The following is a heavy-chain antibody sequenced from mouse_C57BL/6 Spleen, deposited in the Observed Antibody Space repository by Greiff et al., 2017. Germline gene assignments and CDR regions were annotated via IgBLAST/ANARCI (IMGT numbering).Heavy chain of an antibody. CDR2: ISSGSSTI. V-gene: IGHV5-17*01. CDR3: ARANWGYFDY. Sequence: EVNVVESGGGLVKPGGSLKLSCAASGFTFSDYGMHWVRQAPEKGLEWVAYISSGSSTIYYADTVKGRFTISRDNAKNTLFLQMTSLRSEDTAMYYCARANWGYFDYWGQGTTLTVSS. CDR1: GFTFSDYG. J-gene: IGHJ2*01. D-gene: IGHD4-1*01.